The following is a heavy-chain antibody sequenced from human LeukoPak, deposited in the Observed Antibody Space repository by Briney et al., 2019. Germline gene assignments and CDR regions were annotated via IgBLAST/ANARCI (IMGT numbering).Heavy chain of an antibody. Sequence: ASVKVSCKASGYTFTSYYMHWVRQAPGQGLEWMGIINPSGGSTSYAQKLQGRVTMTRDTSTSTVYMELSSLRSEDTAVYYCARDTADYDILTGYNDAFDIWGQGTMVTVSS. D-gene: IGHD3-9*01. CDR3: ARDTADYDILTGYNDAFDI. V-gene: IGHV1-46*01. CDR1: GYTFTSYY. CDR2: INPSGGST. J-gene: IGHJ3*02.